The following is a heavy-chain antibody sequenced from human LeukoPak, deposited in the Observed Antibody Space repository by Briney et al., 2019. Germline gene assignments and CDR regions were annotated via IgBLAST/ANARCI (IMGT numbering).Heavy chain of an antibody. CDR3: ARDWGYYGSGSYIFDY. Sequence: GGSLRLSCVASGFVFNNYGMNRVRQAPGLGLEWVAFIRYSGSRKSYADSVKGRFTISRDNSRNTLYLQMNSLSTDDTAVYYCARDWGYYGSGSYIFDYWGQGTLLTVSS. J-gene: IGHJ4*02. V-gene: IGHV3-30*02. CDR2: IRYSGSRK. D-gene: IGHD3-10*01. CDR1: GFVFNNYG.